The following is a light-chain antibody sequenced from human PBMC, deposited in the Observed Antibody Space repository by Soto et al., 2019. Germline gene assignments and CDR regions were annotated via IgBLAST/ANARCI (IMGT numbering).Light chain of an antibody. J-gene: IGKJ3*01. CDR1: QSVSSY. CDR2: DAS. CDR3: QQRSNWPPVA. V-gene: IGKV3-11*01. Sequence: EIVLTQSPATLSLSPGERATLSCRASQSVSSYLAWYQQKPGQAPRLLIYDASNRATGIPARFSGSGSGTDFTLTISSLEPADFAVYYCQQRSNWPPVAFGPGTNVDIK.